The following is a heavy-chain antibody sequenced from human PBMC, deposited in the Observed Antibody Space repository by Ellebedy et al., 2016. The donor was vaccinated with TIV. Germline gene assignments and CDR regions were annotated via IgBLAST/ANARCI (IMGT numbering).Heavy chain of an antibody. CDR2: IRQDGSDK. J-gene: IGHJ3*01. D-gene: IGHD4-17*01. Sequence: GESLKISCAASGFSFVSYWMSWVRQAPGKGLEWVANIRQDGSDKYYVDSVKGRFTISRDNAKNSLYLQMNSLRAEDTALYYCATDGSYGDHVSPMHAFVFWGQGTTVTVSS. CDR3: ATDGSYGDHVSPMHAFVF. CDR1: GFSFVSYW. V-gene: IGHV3-7*01.